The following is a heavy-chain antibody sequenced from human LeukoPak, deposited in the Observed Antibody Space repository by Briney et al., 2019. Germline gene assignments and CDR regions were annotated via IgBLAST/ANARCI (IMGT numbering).Heavy chain of an antibody. D-gene: IGHD2-21*01. CDR2: IHYSGST. CDR3: AREEASVGDY. V-gene: IGHV4-39*01. CDR1: GGSISSNSHY. Sequence: SETLSLTCTVSGGSISSNSHYWAWIRQPPGKGLEWNGSIHYSGSTFYSPSLKSRVTISVDTSKNQFSLILTSATASDTAVYYCAREEASVGDYWGQGILVTVSS. J-gene: IGHJ4*02.